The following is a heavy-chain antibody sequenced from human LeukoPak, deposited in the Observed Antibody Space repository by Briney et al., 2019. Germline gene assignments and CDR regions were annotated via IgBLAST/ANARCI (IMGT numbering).Heavy chain of an antibody. CDR1: GLTFGGSG. D-gene: IGHD4-17*01. V-gene: IGHV3-73*01. Sequence: PGGSLRLSCAASGLTFGGSGMHWVRQASGKGLEWVGRIRSKANGYATAYTASVKGRFTISRDDSKNTAYLQVNSLKSEDTAVYYCIRYYDEYGAPFDYWGQGTLVTVSS. J-gene: IGHJ4*02. CDR3: IRYYDEYGAPFDY. CDR2: IRSKANGYAT.